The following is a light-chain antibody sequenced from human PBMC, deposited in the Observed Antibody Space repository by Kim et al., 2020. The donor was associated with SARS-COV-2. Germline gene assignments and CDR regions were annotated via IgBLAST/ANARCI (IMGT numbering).Light chain of an antibody. CDR2: GAS. V-gene: IGKV3-15*01. Sequence: EIVMTQSPATLSVSPGERATLSCMASQSVTNNLAWYQQKPGQAPRLLIYGASTRATGIPARFSGSGSGTEFTLIISSLQSEDFAVYYCQHYNNWPPETFGQGTKLEI. CDR3: QHYNNWPPET. CDR1: QSVTNN. J-gene: IGKJ2*01.